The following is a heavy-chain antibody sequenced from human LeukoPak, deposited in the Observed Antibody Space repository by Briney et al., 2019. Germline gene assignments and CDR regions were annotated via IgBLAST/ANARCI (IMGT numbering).Heavy chain of an antibody. CDR2: ISAYNGNT. V-gene: IGHV1-18*01. CDR3: ARDRIGYCDFWSGSYAFDI. D-gene: IGHD3-3*01. Sequence: ASVKVSCKASGYTFTSYGISWVRQAPGQGLEWMGWISAYNGNTNYAQKLQGRVTITADESTSTAYMELSSLRSEDTAVYYCARDRIGYCDFWSGSYAFDIWGQGTMVTVSS. J-gene: IGHJ3*02. CDR1: GYTFTSYG.